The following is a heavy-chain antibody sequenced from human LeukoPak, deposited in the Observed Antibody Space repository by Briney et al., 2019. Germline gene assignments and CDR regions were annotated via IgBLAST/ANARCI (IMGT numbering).Heavy chain of an antibody. V-gene: IGHV3-21*01. J-gene: IGHJ4*02. CDR3: ARAYDYVWGSYPAFFDY. Sequence: GGSLRLSCAASGFTFSSYSMNWVRQAPGKGLEWVSSISSSSSYIYYADSVKGRFSISRDNAKNSLYLQMNSLRAEDTAVYYCARAYDYVWGSYPAFFDYWGQGTLVTVSS. CDR2: ISSSSSYI. CDR1: GFTFSSYS. D-gene: IGHD3-16*01.